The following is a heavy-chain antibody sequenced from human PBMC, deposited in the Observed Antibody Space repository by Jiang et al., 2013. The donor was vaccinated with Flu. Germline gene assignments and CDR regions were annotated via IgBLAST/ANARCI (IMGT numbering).Heavy chain of an antibody. CDR1: YTFASYX. D-gene: IGHD4-11*01. CDR2: INPSGGST. V-gene: IGHV1-46*01. J-gene: IGHJ6*02. CDR3: AGPMTTVTTNGMDV. Sequence: YTFASYXMHWVRQAPGQGLEWMGIINPSGGSTSYAQKFQGRVTMTRDTSTSTVYMELSSLRSEDTAVYYCAGPMTTVTTNGMDVWGQGTTVTVSS.